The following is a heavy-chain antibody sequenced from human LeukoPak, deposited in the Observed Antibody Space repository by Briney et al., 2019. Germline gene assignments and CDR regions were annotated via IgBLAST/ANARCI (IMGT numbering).Heavy chain of an antibody. CDR2: IWYDGSNK. Sequence: PGGSLRLSCAASGFTFSSYGVHWVRQAPGKGLEWVAVIWYDGSNKYYADSVKGRFTISRDNSKNTLYLQINSLRAEDTAVYYCARLGYDFWSGYSYYYYMDVWGKGTTVTVSS. J-gene: IGHJ6*03. CDR3: ARLGYDFWSGYSYYYYMDV. D-gene: IGHD3-3*01. CDR1: GFTFSSYG. V-gene: IGHV3-33*01.